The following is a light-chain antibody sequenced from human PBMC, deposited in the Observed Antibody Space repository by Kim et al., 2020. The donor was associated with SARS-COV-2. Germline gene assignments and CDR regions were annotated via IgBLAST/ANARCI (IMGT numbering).Light chain of an antibody. Sequence: ALGQTVRFTCQGDSLRTYFASWYQQKPGQAPLLVIYGKNDRPSGIPDRFSGSRSGNTASLTITGAQAEDEGDYYCNSRDSSGNQHVFGPGTKVTVL. J-gene: IGLJ1*01. CDR3: NSRDSSGNQHV. CDR1: SLRTYF. V-gene: IGLV3-19*01. CDR2: GKN.